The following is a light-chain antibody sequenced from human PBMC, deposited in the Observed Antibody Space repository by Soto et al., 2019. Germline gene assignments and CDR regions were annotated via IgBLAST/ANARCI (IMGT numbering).Light chain of an antibody. CDR2: GAS. J-gene: IGKJ1*01. CDR3: QQYGSSGT. Sequence: LVIPLSPPALSMTHGEGVTLSCRASQSVTSNYIAWYQQKAGKAPRLLIHGASNRATGIPDRFSGSGSGTDFTLTISRLEPEDFAVYYCQQYGSSGTSGQRAKVDI. CDR1: QSVTSNY. V-gene: IGKV3-20*01.